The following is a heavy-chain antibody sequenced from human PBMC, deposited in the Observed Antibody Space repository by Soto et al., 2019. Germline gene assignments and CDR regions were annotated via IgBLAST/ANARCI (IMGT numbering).Heavy chain of an antibody. CDR2: IYPSDSNT. Sequence: EVQLVQSGAEVKKPGESLKISCKGSGYTFPIYWIAWVRQMPGNGLEWMGIIYPSDSNTIYSPSFQGQVTISADKSMNTAYLQWSSPKASDTAMYYCARGERRYYDTTGFDYWGRGTLVTVSS. J-gene: IGHJ4*02. CDR3: ARGERRYYDTTGFDY. D-gene: IGHD3-22*01. CDR1: GYTFPIYW. V-gene: IGHV5-51*03.